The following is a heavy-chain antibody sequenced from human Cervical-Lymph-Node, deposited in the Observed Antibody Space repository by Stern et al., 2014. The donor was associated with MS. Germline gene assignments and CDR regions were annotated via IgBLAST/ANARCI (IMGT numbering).Heavy chain of an antibody. CDR1: GYTLTELS. Sequence: VQLLESGAEVKKPGASVKVSCKVSGYTLTELSMHWVRQAPGKGLEWMGGFDPEDGETIYAQKFQGRVTMTEDTSTDTAYMELSSRRSEDTAVYYCATDRDDFRSGYSAPTKGYGLDVWGQGTTVTVTS. D-gene: IGHD3-3*01. V-gene: IGHV1-24*01. CDR3: ATDRDDFRSGYSAPTKGYGLDV. J-gene: IGHJ6*02. CDR2: FDPEDGET.